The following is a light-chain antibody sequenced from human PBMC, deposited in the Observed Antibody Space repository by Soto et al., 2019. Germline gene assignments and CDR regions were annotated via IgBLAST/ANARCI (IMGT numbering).Light chain of an antibody. V-gene: IGKV1-39*01. J-gene: IGKJ1*01. CDR3: QQIYAAPVT. Sequence: DIQMTQSPPSLSASVGDRVTITCRASQSIFRSLNWYQQKPGKAPKLLIYAASNLQSGVPSRFSGSESGTDFILTISSLQPEDFATYYCQQIYAAPVTFGQGNKVEIK. CDR1: QSIFRS. CDR2: AAS.